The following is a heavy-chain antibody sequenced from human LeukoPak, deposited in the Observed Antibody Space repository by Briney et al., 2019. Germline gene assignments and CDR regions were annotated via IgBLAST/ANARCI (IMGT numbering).Heavy chain of an antibody. CDR3: TRAGRLGYSSAWVASPRIYHYKDA. CDR2: IRGSGGST. CDR1: GFPFSNYA. V-gene: IGHV3-23*01. Sequence: GGSLRLSCGGSGFPFSNYAMGWVRPAPGKGLEWVSGIRGSGGSTEYADSVRGRFTISRDNTKNTLFLQMNSLTVEDTAVYYCTRAGRLGYSSAWVASPRIYHYKDAWGKGTTVIVSS. D-gene: IGHD6-19*01. J-gene: IGHJ6*04.